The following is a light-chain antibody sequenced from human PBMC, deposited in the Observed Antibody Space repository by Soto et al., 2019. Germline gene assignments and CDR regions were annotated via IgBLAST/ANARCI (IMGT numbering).Light chain of an antibody. CDR1: SRNVGSYKL. J-gene: IGLJ1*01. Sequence: QSALTQPASVSGSHGQSITISCTGTSRNVGSYKLVSWYQQNPGKAPKLMLFEVNNRPSGVSNRFSGSKSGNTASLTIYGLKVEDEADYYCCSSGGSPTYVFGTGTKLTV. CDR3: CSSGGSPTYV. V-gene: IGLV2-23*02. CDR2: EVN.